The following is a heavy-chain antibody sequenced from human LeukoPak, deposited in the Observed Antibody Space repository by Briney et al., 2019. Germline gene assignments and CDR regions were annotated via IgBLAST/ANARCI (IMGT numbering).Heavy chain of an antibody. CDR2: INSDGSST. J-gene: IGHJ4*02. CDR1: GFTFSSYW. CDR3: AREMAAAGTFDY. D-gene: IGHD6-13*01. V-gene: IGHV3-74*01. Sequence: PGGSLRLSCAASGFTFSSYWMHWVRQAPGKGLVWVSRINSDGSSTSYADSVKGRFTISRDNAKNTLYLQMNSLRAEDTAVYYCAREMAAAGTFDYWGQGTLVTVSS.